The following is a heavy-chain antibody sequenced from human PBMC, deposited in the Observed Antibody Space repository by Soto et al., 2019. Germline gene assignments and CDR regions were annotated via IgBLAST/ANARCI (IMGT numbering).Heavy chain of an antibody. V-gene: IGHV4-31*03. Sequence: QVQLQESGPGLVKPSQTLSLTCTVSGGSISSGGYYWSWIRQHPGKGLEWIGYIYYSGSTSYNPPRXIXXXIXVDTAKTQFSLKLSSVTAADTAVYYCARSSPVVTAPWGQGTLVTVSS. D-gene: IGHD2-21*02. CDR3: ARSSPVVTAP. CDR1: GGSISSGGYY. CDR2: IYYSGST. J-gene: IGHJ5*02.